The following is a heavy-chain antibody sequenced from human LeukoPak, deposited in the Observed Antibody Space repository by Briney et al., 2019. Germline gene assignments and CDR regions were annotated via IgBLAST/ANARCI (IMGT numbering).Heavy chain of an antibody. J-gene: IGHJ5*01. CDR1: GVTFTGAY. CDR2: INPNSGET. D-gene: IGHD2-2*03. Sequence: GASVKVSCKVSGVTFTGAYMHWVRQAPGQGLGWVGWINPNSGETRNEQKFQGRVTMTRDTSIDTVQMELGSLTSDDTAVYYCARVLFKPGYDSWGQGTLVTVSS. CDR3: ARVLFKPGYDS. V-gene: IGHV1-2*02.